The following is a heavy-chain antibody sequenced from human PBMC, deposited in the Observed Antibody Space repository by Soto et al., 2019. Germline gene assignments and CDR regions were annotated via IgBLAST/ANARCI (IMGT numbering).Heavy chain of an antibody. J-gene: IGHJ6*02. D-gene: IGHD6-13*01. CDR1: GGSISSSNW. CDR3: AAASRNYYYYYGMDV. Sequence: SETLSLTCAVSGGSISSSNWWSWVRQPPGKGLEWIGEIYHSGSTNYNPSLKSRVTISVDKSKNQFSLKLSSVTAADTAVYYCAAASRNYYYYYGMDVWGQGTTVTVSS. CDR2: IYHSGST. V-gene: IGHV4-4*02.